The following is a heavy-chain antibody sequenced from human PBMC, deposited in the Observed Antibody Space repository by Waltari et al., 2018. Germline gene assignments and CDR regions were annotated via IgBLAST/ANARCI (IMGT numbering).Heavy chain of an antibody. CDR3: ARHRPGAPYFDY. CDR1: GGSISNYY. J-gene: IGHJ4*02. V-gene: IGHV4-59*08. Sequence: QVQLQESGPGLVKPSETLSLTCTVSGGSISNYYWSWIRQPPGKGLEWLGYIYYSGSTNYNPSLTSRVTISVDPSKNQFSLRLSSVTAADTAVYYCARHRPGAPYFDYWGQGALVTVSS. CDR2: IYYSGST. D-gene: IGHD1-26*01.